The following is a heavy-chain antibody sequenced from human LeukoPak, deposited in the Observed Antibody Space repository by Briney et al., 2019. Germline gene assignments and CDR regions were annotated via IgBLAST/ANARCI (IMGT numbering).Heavy chain of an antibody. V-gene: IGHV4-39*01. CDR3: ARSSANYYDSSGYYYVPPYYFDY. D-gene: IGHD3-22*01. CDR1: GGSISSSSYY. J-gene: IGHJ4*02. CDR2: IYYSGST. Sequence: SETQSLTCTVSGGSISSSSYYWGWVRQPPGKGLEWIGSIYYSGSTYYNPSLKSRVTISVDTSKNQFSLKLSSVTAADTAVYYCARSSANYYDSSGYYYVPPYYFDYWGQGTLVTVS.